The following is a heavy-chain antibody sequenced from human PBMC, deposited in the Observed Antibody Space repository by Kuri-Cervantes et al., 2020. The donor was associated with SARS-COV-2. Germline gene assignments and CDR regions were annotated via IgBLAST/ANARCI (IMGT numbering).Heavy chain of an antibody. J-gene: IGHJ3*02. CDR3: ARGVGSSWYVDDAFDI. V-gene: IGHV1-18*01. Sequence: ASAKVSCKASGYTFTSYGISWVRQAPGQGRGWRGWISAYNGNTNYAQKFQGRVTITADESTSTDYMELSSLRSADTAVYYCARGVGSSWYVDDAFDIWGQGTMVTVSS. D-gene: IGHD6-13*01. CDR2: ISAYNGNT. CDR1: GYTFTSYG.